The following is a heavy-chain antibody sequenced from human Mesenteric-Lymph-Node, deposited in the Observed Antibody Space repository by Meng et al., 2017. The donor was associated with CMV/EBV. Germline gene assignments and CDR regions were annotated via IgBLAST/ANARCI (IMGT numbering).Heavy chain of an antibody. CDR2: MHYGGSYK. D-gene: IGHD2-2*03. CDR3: AKDMDIVVVPAAHAFDI. CDR1: VFTLTNSG. Sequence: GGSLRLSCAAPVFTLTNSGVHWIRQAPGKGLEWVAMMHYGGSYKYYADSVKGRFTISRDNSKNTLYLQMNSLRAEDTAVYYCAKDMDIVVVPAAHAFDIWGQGTMVTVSS. J-gene: IGHJ3*02. V-gene: IGHV3-30*02.